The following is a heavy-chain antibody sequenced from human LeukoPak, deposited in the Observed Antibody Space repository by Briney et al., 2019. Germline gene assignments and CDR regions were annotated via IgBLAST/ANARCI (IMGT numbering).Heavy chain of an antibody. CDR3: ARGSYDILTGYYTGFDY. J-gene: IGHJ4*02. D-gene: IGHD3-9*01. CDR2: MNTNSGNT. Sequence: ASVKVSCKASGYTFTSYDINWVRQATGQGLEWMGWMNTNSGNTGYAQKFQGRVTMTRNTSISTAYMELSSLRSEDTAVYYCARGSYDILTGYYTGFDYWGQGTLVTVSS. CDR1: GYTFTSYD. V-gene: IGHV1-8*01.